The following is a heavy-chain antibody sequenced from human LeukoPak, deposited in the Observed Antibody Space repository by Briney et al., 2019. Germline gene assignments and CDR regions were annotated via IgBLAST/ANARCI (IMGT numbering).Heavy chain of an antibody. J-gene: IGHJ3*02. Sequence: GGSLRLSCAGSGFTFSNSWMSWVRQAPGKGLEWVSVISGSGGSTYYADSVKGRFTISRDNSKNTLYLQMNSLRAEDTAVYYCAKVVSGSYYGAFDIWGQGTMVTVSS. CDR1: GFTFSNSW. CDR3: AKVVSGSYYGAFDI. V-gene: IGHV3-23*01. CDR2: ISGSGGST. D-gene: IGHD1-26*01.